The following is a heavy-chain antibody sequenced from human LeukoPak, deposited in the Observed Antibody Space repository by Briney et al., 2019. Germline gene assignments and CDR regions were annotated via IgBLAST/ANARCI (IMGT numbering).Heavy chain of an antibody. CDR2: INPNSGGT. CDR3: ARGAGYYYYYMDV. Sequence: ASVKVSCKASGYSFTSNVISWVRQAPGQGLEWMGWINPNSGGTKYAQNFQGRVTMTRDTSITTVYMELRRLRSDDTALYYCARGAGYYYYYMDVWGEGTTVTVSS. V-gene: IGHV1-2*02. D-gene: IGHD1-26*01. CDR1: GYSFTSNV. J-gene: IGHJ6*03.